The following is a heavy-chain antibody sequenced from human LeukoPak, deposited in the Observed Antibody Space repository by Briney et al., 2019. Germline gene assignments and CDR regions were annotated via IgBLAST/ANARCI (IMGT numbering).Heavy chain of an antibody. J-gene: IGHJ4*02. CDR3: ARGLAAAGRRGVDY. CDR2: IYSGGST. V-gene: IGHV3-66*02. D-gene: IGHD6-13*01. Sequence: GGSLRLSCAASGFTVGSNYMSWVRQAPGKGLEWVSVIYSGGSTYYADSVKGRFTISRDNSKNTLYLQMNSLRAEDTAVYYCARGLAAAGRRGVDYWGQGTLVTVSS. CDR1: GFTVGSNY.